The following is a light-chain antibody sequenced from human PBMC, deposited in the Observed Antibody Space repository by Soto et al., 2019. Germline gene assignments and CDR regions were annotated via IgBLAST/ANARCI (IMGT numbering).Light chain of an antibody. CDR2: GAS. CDR1: QTVRSN. V-gene: IGKV3-20*01. Sequence: EIVMTQSPATLSVSPGGRATLSCRASQTVRSNLAWYQQKPGQAPRLLVYGASSRATGVPDRFSGSGSGTDFTLTISRLEPEDFAVYYCQQYGSSPITFGPGTKVDI. CDR3: QQYGSSPIT. J-gene: IGKJ3*01.